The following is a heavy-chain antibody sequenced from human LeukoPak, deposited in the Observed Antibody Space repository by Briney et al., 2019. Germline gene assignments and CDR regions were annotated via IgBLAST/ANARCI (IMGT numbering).Heavy chain of an antibody. Sequence: SEALSLTCGVFGGSFSGYYWSWIRQPPGKGLEWIGEINHSGSTNYNPSLKSRVTFSVDTSKNQFSLKLNSVTAADTAVYYCARGGDYGDLRYFDYWGQGTLVTVSS. D-gene: IGHD4-17*01. V-gene: IGHV4-34*01. CDR3: ARGGDYGDLRYFDY. CDR1: GGSFSGYY. CDR2: INHSGST. J-gene: IGHJ4*02.